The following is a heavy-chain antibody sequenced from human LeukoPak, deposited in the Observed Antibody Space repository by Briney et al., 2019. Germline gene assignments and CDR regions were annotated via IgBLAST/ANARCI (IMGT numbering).Heavy chain of an antibody. Sequence: HPGGSLRLSCAASGFTFSSYEMNWVRQAPGKGLEWVSYISSSGSTIYYADSVKGRFTISRDNAKNSLYLQMNSLRAEDTAVYYCATGDYGAFDIWGQGTMVTVSS. CDR2: ISSSGSTI. D-gene: IGHD4-17*01. V-gene: IGHV3-48*03. J-gene: IGHJ3*02. CDR1: GFTFSSYE. CDR3: ATGDYGAFDI.